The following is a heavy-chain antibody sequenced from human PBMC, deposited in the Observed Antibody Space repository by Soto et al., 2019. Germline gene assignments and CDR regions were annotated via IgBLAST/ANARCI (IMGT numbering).Heavy chain of an antibody. J-gene: IGHJ4*02. CDR1: GGTMSSSSYY. V-gene: IGHV4-39*01. CDR3: ARGFDILTFGFCLDY. CDR2: MYFSGFYSGST. Sequence: SETLSLTCTVSGGTMSSSSYYWGWIRQPPGKGLEWIANMYFSGFYSGSTSYNPSLKSRVTISVDTSKNQFSLQVSSVTAADTAVYYCARGFDILTFGFCLDYWGQGTLVTVSS. D-gene: IGHD3-9*01.